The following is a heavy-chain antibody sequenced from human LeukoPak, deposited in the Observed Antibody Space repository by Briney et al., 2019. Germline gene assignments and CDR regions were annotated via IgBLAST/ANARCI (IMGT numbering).Heavy chain of an antibody. J-gene: IGHJ6*02. Sequence: GGSLRLSCAASGFTFSNYWMHWVRQAPGKGLVWVSRINSDGSSTSYADSVKGRFTISRDNAKNTLYLQMNSLRAEDTAVYYCARDVLSDYYYGMDVWGQGTTVTVSS. CDR1: GFTFSNYW. D-gene: IGHD2/OR15-2a*01. CDR2: INSDGSST. V-gene: IGHV3-74*01. CDR3: ARDVLSDYYYGMDV.